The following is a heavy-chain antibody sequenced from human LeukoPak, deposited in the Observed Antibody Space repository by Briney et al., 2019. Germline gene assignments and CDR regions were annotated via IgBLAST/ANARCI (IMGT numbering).Heavy chain of an antibody. Sequence: GGSLRLSCAASGFTFSSYSMYWVRQAPGKGLEWVSSISSSSSYIYYADSVKGRFTISRDNAKNSLYLQMNSLRAEDTAVYYCARDQYGDYAEIDYWGQGTLVTVSS. J-gene: IGHJ4*02. D-gene: IGHD4-17*01. CDR2: ISSSSSYI. CDR1: GFTFSSYS. V-gene: IGHV3-21*01. CDR3: ARDQYGDYAEIDY.